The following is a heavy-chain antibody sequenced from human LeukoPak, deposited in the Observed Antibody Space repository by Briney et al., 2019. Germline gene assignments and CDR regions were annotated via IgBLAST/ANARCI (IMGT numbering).Heavy chain of an antibody. CDR1: GFTFSSYW. CDR3: PQWVDRVGFDY. V-gene: IGHV3-74*01. D-gene: IGHD6-19*01. Sequence: GGSLRLSCAASGFTFSSYWMHWVRQAPGKGLVWVSHINNDGSSTRCADSVKGRFTISRDNAKNTLYLRMNSLRAEDTAVYYCPQWVDRVGFDYWGQGTLVTVSS. J-gene: IGHJ4*02. CDR2: INNDGSST.